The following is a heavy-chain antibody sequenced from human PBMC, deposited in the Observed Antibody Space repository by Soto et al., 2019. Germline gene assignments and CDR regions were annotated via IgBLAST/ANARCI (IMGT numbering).Heavy chain of an antibody. V-gene: IGHV3-66*01. J-gene: IGHJ1*01. D-gene: IGHD5-12*01. Sequence: GGSLRLSCAASGFTVSSNYMSWVRQAPGKGLEWVSVIYSGGSTYYADSVKGRFTISRDNSKNTLYLQMNSLRAEDTAVYYCARDDRATRYFQHWGQGTLVTVSS. CDR3: ARDDRATRYFQH. CDR2: IYSGGST. CDR1: GFTVSSNY.